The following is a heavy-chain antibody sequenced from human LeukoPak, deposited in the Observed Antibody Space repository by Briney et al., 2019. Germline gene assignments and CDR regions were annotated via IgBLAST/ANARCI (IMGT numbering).Heavy chain of an antibody. V-gene: IGHV3-23*01. CDR3: AKDLYYYDSSGYPSLFDY. D-gene: IGHD3-22*01. J-gene: IGHJ4*02. Sequence: PGGSLRLSCAASGFTFSSYAMSWVRHAPGKGLEWVSAISGSGGSTYYADSVKGRFTISRDNSKNTLYLQMNSLRAEDTAVYYCAKDLYYYDSSGYPSLFDYWGQGTLVTVSS. CDR1: GFTFSSYA. CDR2: ISGSGGST.